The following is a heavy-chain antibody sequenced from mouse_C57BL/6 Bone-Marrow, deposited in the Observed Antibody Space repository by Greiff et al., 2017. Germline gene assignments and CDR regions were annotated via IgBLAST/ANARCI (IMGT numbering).Heavy chain of an antibody. CDR1: GYTFTSYW. Sequence: QVPLQQPGPELVKPGASVKLSCKASGYTFTSYWMHWVKQRPGTGLEWIGNITPSNGGTIYNDKFKSKATLTVDKSSSTAYMQLSSLTSEDSAVYYCASDDYDPYYYAMDYWGQGTSVTVSS. CDR2: ITPSNGGT. D-gene: IGHD2-4*01. J-gene: IGHJ4*01. V-gene: IGHV1-53*01. CDR3: ASDDYDPYYYAMDY.